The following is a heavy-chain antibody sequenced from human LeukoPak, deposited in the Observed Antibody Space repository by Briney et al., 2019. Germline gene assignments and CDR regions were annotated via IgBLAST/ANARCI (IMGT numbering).Heavy chain of an antibody. CDR2: INHSGST. CDR1: GGSFSGYY. J-gene: IGHJ6*02. D-gene: IGHD6-13*01. CDR3: ARVLGYSSSWWSPLYGMDV. V-gene: IGHV4-34*01. Sequence: SETLSLTCAVYGGSFSGYYWSWIRQPPGKGLEWIGEINHSGSTNYNPTLKSRVTISVDTSKNQFSLKLSSVTAADTAVYYCARVLGYSSSWWSPLYGMDVWGQGTTVTVSS.